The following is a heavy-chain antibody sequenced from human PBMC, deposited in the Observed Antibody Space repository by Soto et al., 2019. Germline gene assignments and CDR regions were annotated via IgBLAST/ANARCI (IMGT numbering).Heavy chain of an antibody. CDR3: ASMPYYDFWSGYYRPYYYGMDV. D-gene: IGHD3-3*01. V-gene: IGHV4-39*01. Sequence: PSETLSLTCTVSGGSISSSSYYWGWICQPPGKGLEWIGSIYYSGSTYYNPSLKSRVTISVDTSKNQFSLKLSSVTAADTAVYYCASMPYYDFWSGYYRPYYYGMDVWGQGTTVT. CDR1: GGSISSSSYY. CDR2: IYYSGST. J-gene: IGHJ6*02.